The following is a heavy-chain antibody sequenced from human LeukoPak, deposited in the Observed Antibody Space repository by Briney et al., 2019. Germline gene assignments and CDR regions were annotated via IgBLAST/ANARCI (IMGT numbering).Heavy chain of an antibody. Sequence: GGSLRLSCAASGFTFSTYWMTWVRQAPGKGLEWVANINQDGSEKYYVDSVKGRFTISRDNAKNSLYLQMNSLRAEDTAVYYCAGDPPPPARGQGTLVTVSS. D-gene: IGHD2-2*01. CDR3: AGDPPPPA. CDR2: INQDGSEK. V-gene: IGHV3-7*01. CDR1: GFTFSTYW. J-gene: IGHJ4*02.